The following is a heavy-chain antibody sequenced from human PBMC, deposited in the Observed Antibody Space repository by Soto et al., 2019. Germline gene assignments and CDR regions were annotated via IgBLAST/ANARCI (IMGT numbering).Heavy chain of an antibody. V-gene: IGHV5-51*01. CDR3: ARLGDPRYSGSYYFDY. CDR1: GYSFTSYW. D-gene: IGHD1-26*01. J-gene: IGHJ4*02. Sequence: GESLKISCKGAGYSFTSYWIGWVRQMPGKGLEWMGIIYPGDSYTRYSPSFQGQVTISADKSISTAHLQWSSLKASDTAMYYCARLGDPRYSGSYYFDYWGQGTLVTVSS. CDR2: IYPGDSYT.